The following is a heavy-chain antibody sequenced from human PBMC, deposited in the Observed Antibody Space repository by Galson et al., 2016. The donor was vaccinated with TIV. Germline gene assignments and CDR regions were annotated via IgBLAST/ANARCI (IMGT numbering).Heavy chain of an antibody. Sequence: SLRLYCAASGFTFSSYALTWVRQAPGKGLEWVSAISGGGGSSYYGDSVKGRFTISRDNSEKMLYLQMNSLRAEDTAVYYCAEVPSSGFSYYYGLDVWGQGTTVTVSS. CDR3: AEVPSSGFSYYYGLDV. CDR2: ISGGGGSS. J-gene: IGHJ6*02. V-gene: IGHV3-23*01. CDR1: GFTFSSYA. D-gene: IGHD3-22*01.